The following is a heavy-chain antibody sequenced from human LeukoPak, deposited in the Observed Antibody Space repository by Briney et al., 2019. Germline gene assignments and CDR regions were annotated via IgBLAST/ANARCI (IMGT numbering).Heavy chain of an antibody. CDR2: ISAYNGNT. Sequence: GASVKVSCKASGYTFTSYGISWVRQAPGQGLEWMGWISAYNGNTNYAQKLQGRVTMTTDTSTSTAYMALRSLRSDETAVYYCARSRVSVGYYYMDVWGKGTTVTVSS. CDR1: GYTFTSYG. CDR3: ARSRVSVGYYYMDV. V-gene: IGHV1-18*01. J-gene: IGHJ6*03. D-gene: IGHD3-22*01.